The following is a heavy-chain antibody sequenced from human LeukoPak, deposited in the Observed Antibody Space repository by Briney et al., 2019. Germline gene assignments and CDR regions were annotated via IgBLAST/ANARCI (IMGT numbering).Heavy chain of an antibody. CDR2: IYHSGST. CDR1: GGSISSNNW. D-gene: IGHD6-19*01. Sequence: PSVTLSLTCAVSGGSISSNNWWSWVRPPPGKGPEWIGEIYHSGSTNYNPSLKSRVTISVDKSRNQLSLKLSSVTAADTAVYYCARGYSSDFDYWGQGTLVTVSS. V-gene: IGHV4-4*02. CDR3: ARGYSSDFDY. J-gene: IGHJ4*02.